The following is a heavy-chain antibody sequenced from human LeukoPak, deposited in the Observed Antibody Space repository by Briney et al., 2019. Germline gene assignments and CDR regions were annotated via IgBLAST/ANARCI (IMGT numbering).Heavy chain of an antibody. CDR1: GGSFSGYY. J-gene: IGHJ3*02. CDR3: ARSAHNRAYYYDSSGYKAFDI. Sequence: SGTLSLTCAVYGGSFSGYYWSWIRQPPGKGLEWVGEINHSGSTNYNPSLKSRVTISVDTSKNQFSLKLSSVTAADTAVYYCARSAHNRAYYYDSSGYKAFDIWGQGTMVTVSS. D-gene: IGHD3-22*01. V-gene: IGHV4-34*01. CDR2: INHSGST.